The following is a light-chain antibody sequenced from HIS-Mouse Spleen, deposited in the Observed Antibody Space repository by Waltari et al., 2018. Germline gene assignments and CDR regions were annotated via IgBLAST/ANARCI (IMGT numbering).Light chain of an antibody. CDR1: QSVSSSY. CDR3: QQYGSSPWT. V-gene: IGKV3-20*01. J-gene: IGKJ1*01. CDR2: GAS. Sequence: EIVFTQSPGTLSLSPGERATLSCRASQSVSSSYLAWYQQKPGQAPRLIIYGASSRATGIPDRFSGSGSGTDFTLTISRLEPEDVAVYYCQQYGSSPWTFGQGTKVEIK.